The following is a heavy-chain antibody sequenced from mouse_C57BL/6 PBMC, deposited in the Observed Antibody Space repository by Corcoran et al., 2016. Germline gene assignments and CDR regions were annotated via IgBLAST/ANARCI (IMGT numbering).Heavy chain of an antibody. J-gene: IGHJ3*01. D-gene: IGHD1-1*01. CDR3: ARGGSSWFAY. Sequence: DVQLQESGPGLVKPSQSLSLTCSVTGYSITSGYYWNWIRQFPGNKLEWMGYISYDGSKNYNPSLKNRISITRDTSKNQFFLKLNSVTTEDTATYYCARGGSSWFAYWGQGTLVTVSA. CDR1: GYSITSGYY. V-gene: IGHV3-6*01. CDR2: ISYDGSK.